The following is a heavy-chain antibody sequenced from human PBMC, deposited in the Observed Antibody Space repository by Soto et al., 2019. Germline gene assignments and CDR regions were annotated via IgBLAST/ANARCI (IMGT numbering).Heavy chain of an antibody. D-gene: IGHD6-6*01. V-gene: IGHV1-2*04. Sequence: GASVKVSCKASGYTFTGYYMHWVRQAPGQGLEWMGWINPNSGGTNYAQKFQGWVTMTKDTSISTAYMELSRLRSDDTAVYYCARAGEYSSLYYYYGMDVWGQGTTVTVSS. CDR1: GYTFTGYY. CDR3: ARAGEYSSLYYYYGMDV. J-gene: IGHJ6*02. CDR2: INPNSGGT.